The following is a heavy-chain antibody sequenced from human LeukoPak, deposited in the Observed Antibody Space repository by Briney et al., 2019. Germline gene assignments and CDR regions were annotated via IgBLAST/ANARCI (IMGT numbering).Heavy chain of an antibody. J-gene: IGHJ4*02. CDR2: ISGSGGST. CDR1: GFTFSSYA. Sequence: GGSLRLSCAASGFTFSSYAMSWVRQAPGKGLEWVSAISGSGGSTYYADSVKGRFTISRDNSKNTLYLQMNSLRAGDTAVYYCAKDGYDILTGYYTSYFDYWGQGTLVTVSS. D-gene: IGHD3-9*01. CDR3: AKDGYDILTGYYTSYFDY. V-gene: IGHV3-23*01.